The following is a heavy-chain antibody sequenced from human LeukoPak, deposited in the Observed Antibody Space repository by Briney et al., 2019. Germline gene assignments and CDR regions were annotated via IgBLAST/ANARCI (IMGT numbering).Heavy chain of an antibody. D-gene: IGHD3-10*01. CDR1: GFTFSSYE. CDR2: ISSSGSTI. V-gene: IGHV3-48*03. Sequence: GGSLRLSCAASGFTFSSYEMNWVRQAPGKGLEWVSYISSSGSTIYYADSVKGRFTISRDNAKNSLYLQMNSLRAEDTAVYYCARARITMVRGVPYYYYGMDVWGKGTTVTVSS. J-gene: IGHJ6*04. CDR3: ARARITMVRGVPYYYYGMDV.